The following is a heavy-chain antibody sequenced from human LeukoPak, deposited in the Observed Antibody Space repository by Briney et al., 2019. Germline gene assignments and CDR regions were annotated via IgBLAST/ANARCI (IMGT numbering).Heavy chain of an antibody. D-gene: IGHD2-15*01. CDR1: GGTFSSYA. Sequence: ASVKVSCKASGGTFSSYAISWVRQAPGQGLEWMGGIIPIFGTANYAQKFQGRVTITADESTSTAYMELSSLRSEDTAVYYCAREADCSGGSCSPTYWFDPWGQGTLVTVSS. CDR2: IIPIFGTA. CDR3: AREADCSGGSCSPTYWFDP. J-gene: IGHJ5*02. V-gene: IGHV1-69*13.